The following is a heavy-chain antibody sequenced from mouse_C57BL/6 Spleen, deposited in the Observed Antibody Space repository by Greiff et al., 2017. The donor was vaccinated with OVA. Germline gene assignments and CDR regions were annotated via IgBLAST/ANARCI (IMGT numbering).Heavy chain of an antibody. CDR2: ISSGSSTI. Sequence: EVMLVESGGGLVKPGGSLKLSCAVSGFTFSDYGMHWVRQAPEKGLEWVAYISSGSSTIYYADTVKGRFTISRDNAKSTLFLQMTSLRSEDTAMYYCAREGPFYYYGSSYYAMDYWGQGTSVTVSS. V-gene: IGHV5-17*01. CDR3: AREGPFYYYGSSYYAMDY. J-gene: IGHJ4*01. CDR1: GFTFSDYG. D-gene: IGHD1-1*01.